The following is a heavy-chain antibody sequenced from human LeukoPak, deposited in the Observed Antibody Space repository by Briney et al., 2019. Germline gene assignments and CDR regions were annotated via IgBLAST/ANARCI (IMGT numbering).Heavy chain of an antibody. Sequence: SGTLSLTCAVSGGSISSSNWWSWVRQPPGKGLEWIGEIYHSGSTNYNPSLKSRVTILVDKSKNQFSLKLSSVTAADTAVYYCARARYFDWLVVTAAVTRDYWGQGTLVTVSS. J-gene: IGHJ4*02. V-gene: IGHV4-4*02. CDR1: GGSISSSNW. D-gene: IGHD3-9*01. CDR2: IYHSGST. CDR3: ARARYFDWLVVTAAVTRDY.